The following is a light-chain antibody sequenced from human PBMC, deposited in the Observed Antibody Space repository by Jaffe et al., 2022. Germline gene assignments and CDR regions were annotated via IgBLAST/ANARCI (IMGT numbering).Light chain of an antibody. Sequence: QSALTQPASVSASPGQSITISCTGTSSDVGGYNYVSWYQHHPGKAPKVMIYEVNNRPSGVSNRFSGSKSGNTASLTISGLQAEDEADYYCTSYTSSDTWVFGGGTKLTVL. CDR1: SSDVGGYNY. J-gene: IGLJ3*02. CDR3: TSYTSSDTWV. CDR2: EVN. V-gene: IGLV2-14*01.